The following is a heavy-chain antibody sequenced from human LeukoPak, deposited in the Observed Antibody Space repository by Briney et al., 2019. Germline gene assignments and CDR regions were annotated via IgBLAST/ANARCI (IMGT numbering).Heavy chain of an antibody. CDR2: IGTIISTT. D-gene: IGHD6-13*01. J-gene: IGHJ4*02. Sequence: GGSLRLSCAASGFTFGSYEMNWVRQAPGKGLEWVAYIGTIISTTYYAGSVKGRFTVSRDDAKSSLYLQMSSLRAEDTAIYYCARSVYDLRGQRLVPGLDYWGQGTLVTVSS. CDR3: ARSVYDLRGQRLVPGLDY. CDR1: GFTFGSYE. V-gene: IGHV3-48*03.